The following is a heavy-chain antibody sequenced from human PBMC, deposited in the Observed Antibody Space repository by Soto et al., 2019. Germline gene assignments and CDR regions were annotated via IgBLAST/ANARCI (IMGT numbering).Heavy chain of an antibody. V-gene: IGHV2-5*01. CDR2: IYWNDDK. D-gene: IGHD3-10*02. CDR1: GFSLSASGAS. Sequence: GPTLVNPTQTLRLTCAFSGFSLSASGASVGWIRQPPGKALEWLAHIYWNDDKRYSPSLRSRLTISKDTSKNQVVLTFTNMDPADTGTYYCVHRLDVPGLAFDPWGQGTLVTVPQ. CDR3: VHRLDVPGLAFDP. J-gene: IGHJ5*02.